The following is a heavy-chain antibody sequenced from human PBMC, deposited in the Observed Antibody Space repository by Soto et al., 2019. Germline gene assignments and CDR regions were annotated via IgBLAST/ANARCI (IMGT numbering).Heavy chain of an antibody. CDR1: GYTFTSYG. J-gene: IGHJ5*02. CDR2: ISAYNGNT. V-gene: IGHV1-18*01. D-gene: IGHD3-10*01. Sequence: QVQLVXSGAXXKXXGASVKVSCKASGYTFTSYGISWVRQAPGQGLEWMGWISAYNGNTNYAQKLQGRVTMTTDTSTSTAYLELRSLRSDDTAVYYCARDHSFGGPFDPWGQGTLVTVSS. CDR3: ARDHSFGGPFDP.